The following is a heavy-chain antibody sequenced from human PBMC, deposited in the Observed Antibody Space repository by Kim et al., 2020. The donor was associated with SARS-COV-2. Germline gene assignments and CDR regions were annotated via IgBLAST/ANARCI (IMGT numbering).Heavy chain of an antibody. CDR2: ISGSSSYT. V-gene: IGHV3-11*05. Sequence: GGSLRLSCVASGFTFSDYYMSWIRQAPGKGLEWVSYISGSSSYTNYEDSVKGRFTISRDNAKNSLYLQMNSLRAEDTAVYYCARGEDSGYQSDAFGIWGQGTMVTVSS. D-gene: IGHD5-12*01. CDR1: GFTFSDYY. CDR3: ARGEDSGYQSDAFGI. J-gene: IGHJ3*02.